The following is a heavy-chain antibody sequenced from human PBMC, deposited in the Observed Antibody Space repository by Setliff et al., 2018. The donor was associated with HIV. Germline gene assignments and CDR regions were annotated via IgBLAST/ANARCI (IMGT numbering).Heavy chain of an antibody. D-gene: IGHD6-19*01. J-gene: IGHJ5*02. CDR2: INHSGTT. CDR3: ARGRGSSPYRWFDP. V-gene: IGHV4-34*01. Sequence: LSLTCAVYGGSFSGYFWTWIRQPPGKGLEWIGEINHSGTTNYSPSLKSRVAISVEMSKNQLSLKLSSVTPADTAVYYCARGRGSSPYRWFDPWGQGTLVTVSS. CDR1: GGSFSGYF.